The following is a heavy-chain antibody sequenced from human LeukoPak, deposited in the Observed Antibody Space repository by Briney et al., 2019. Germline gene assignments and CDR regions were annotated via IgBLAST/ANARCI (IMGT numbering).Heavy chain of an antibody. V-gene: IGHV3-74*01. J-gene: IGHJ4*02. CDR3: ASQRYCSSTSCYNYFDY. Sequence: PGGSLRLSCAASGFTFSSYRMHWVRQAPGKGLVWVSRINSDGSSTSYADSVKGRFTISRDNAKNTLYLQMNSLRAEDTAVYYCASQRYCSSTSCYNYFDYWGQGTLVTVSS. CDR2: INSDGSST. CDR1: GFTFSSYR. D-gene: IGHD2-2*02.